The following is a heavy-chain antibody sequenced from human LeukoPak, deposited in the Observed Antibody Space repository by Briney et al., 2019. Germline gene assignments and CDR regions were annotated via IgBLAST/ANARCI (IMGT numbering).Heavy chain of an antibody. V-gene: IGHV1-2*02. D-gene: IGHD6-13*01. Sequence: ASVKVSCKASGYTFTGYYMHWVRQAPGQGLEWMGWINPNSGGTNYAQKFQGRVTMTRDTSISTAYMELSRQRSDDTAVYYCARDRAAAGSVNWFDPWGQGTLVTVSS. J-gene: IGHJ5*02. CDR3: ARDRAAAGSVNWFDP. CDR2: INPNSGGT. CDR1: GYTFTGYY.